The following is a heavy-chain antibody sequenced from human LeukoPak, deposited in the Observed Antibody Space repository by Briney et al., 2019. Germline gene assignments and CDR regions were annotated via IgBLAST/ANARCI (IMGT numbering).Heavy chain of an antibody. CDR3: GRDGGWFRFAS. V-gene: IGHV3-7*03. J-gene: IGHJ4*02. CDR2: IKEDGSDK. D-gene: IGHD6-19*01. CDR1: GFTFSTYW. Sequence: GGSLRLSCAASGFTFSTYWMTWVRQAPGKGLEWVANIKEDGSDKYYVDSVKGRFTISRDNAKSSLYLQMNGLRAEDTAVYFCGRDGGWFRFASGGRGTLVTVSS.